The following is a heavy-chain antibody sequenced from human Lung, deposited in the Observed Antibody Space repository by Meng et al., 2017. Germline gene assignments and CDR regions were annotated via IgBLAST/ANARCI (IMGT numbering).Heavy chain of an antibody. CDR3: AREKGTGGGDLDY. Sequence: QVQLVQSGAEVKKPGASVKVSGKTSGYTFNSYSVSWVRQAPGQGLEWMGWISAYLGTKNYAPKFQDRVTMTIDKSTATAYMELGSLGFDDTAKYFCAREKGTGGGDLDYWGQGTLVTVSS. V-gene: IGHV1-18*01. D-gene: IGHD3-16*01. CDR1: GYTFNSYS. J-gene: IGHJ4*02. CDR2: ISAYLGTK.